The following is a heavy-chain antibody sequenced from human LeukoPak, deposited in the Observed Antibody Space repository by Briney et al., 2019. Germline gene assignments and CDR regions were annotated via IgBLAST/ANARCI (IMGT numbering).Heavy chain of an antibody. J-gene: IGHJ6*03. D-gene: IGHD3-22*01. V-gene: IGHV3-21*01. Sequence: PGGSLRLSCAASGFTFSSYSMNWVRQAPGKGLEWVSSISSSSSYIYYADSVKGRFTISRDNAKNSLYLQMNSLRAEDTAVYYCARGAPKDYYDSSGYYPTIYYYYMDVWGKGTTVTVSS. CDR3: ARGAPKDYYDSSGYYPTIYYYYMDV. CDR1: GFTFSSYS. CDR2: ISSSSSYI.